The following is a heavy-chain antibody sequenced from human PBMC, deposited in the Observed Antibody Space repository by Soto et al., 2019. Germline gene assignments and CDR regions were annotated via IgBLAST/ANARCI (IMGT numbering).Heavy chain of an antibody. J-gene: IGHJ5*01. CDR1: GYTVTGHY. V-gene: IGHV1-2*02. CDR3: AKRHLLDYIRCCFDP. CDR2: IDSNSVGT. Sequence: ASVKVSCKASGYTVTGHYMHWVRQAPGQGLEWMGWIDSNSVGTNYAQKFQGRVTMTRDTSISTAYMELSRLRSDDTAVYYCAKRHLLDYIRCCFDPRCLGTPVTVSS. D-gene: IGHD3-16*01.